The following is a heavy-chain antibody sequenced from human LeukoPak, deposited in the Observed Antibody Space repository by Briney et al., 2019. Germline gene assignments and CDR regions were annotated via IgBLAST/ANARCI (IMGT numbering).Heavy chain of an antibody. CDR3: ATDRYSSGWYDYFDY. CDR2: IKQDGSEQ. J-gene: IGHJ4*02. D-gene: IGHD6-19*01. V-gene: IGHV3-7*01. Sequence: GGSLRLSCAASGFTFSSYWMSWVRQAPGKGLEWVANIKQDGSEQYYVDSVEGRFTTSRDNAKNSLYLQMNSLRAEDTALYYCATDRYSSGWYDYFDYWGQGTLVTVSS. CDR1: GFTFSSYW.